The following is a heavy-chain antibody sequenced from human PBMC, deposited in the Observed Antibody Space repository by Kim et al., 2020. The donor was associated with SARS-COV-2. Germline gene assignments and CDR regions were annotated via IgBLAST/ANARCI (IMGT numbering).Heavy chain of an antibody. V-gene: IGHV3-33*06. D-gene: IGHD2-15*01. Sequence: GGFLRLSCAASGFTFGSYGMHWVRQAPGKGLEWMAVIWSDGSKEYYADSVKGRFTISRDNSKNTLYLQMNSLRAEDTAVYYCAKDVDCSGGSCYPDYWGQGTLVTVSS. J-gene: IGHJ4*02. CDR3: AKDVDCSGGSCYPDY. CDR2: IWSDGSKE. CDR1: GFTFGSYG.